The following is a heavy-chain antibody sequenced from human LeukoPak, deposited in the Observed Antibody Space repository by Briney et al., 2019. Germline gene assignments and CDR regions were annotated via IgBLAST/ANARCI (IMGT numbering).Heavy chain of an antibody. J-gene: IGHJ4*02. D-gene: IGHD5-18*01. V-gene: IGHV4-34*01. CDR3: ARVAQLWWGYYFDY. CDR2: INHSGST. Sequence: SETLSLTCAVYGGSYSGYYWSWIRQPPGKGLEWLGEINHSGSTNYNPSLKSRVTISVDTSKNQFSLKLSSVTAADTAVYYCARVAQLWWGYYFDYWGQGTLVTVSS. CDR1: GGSYSGYY.